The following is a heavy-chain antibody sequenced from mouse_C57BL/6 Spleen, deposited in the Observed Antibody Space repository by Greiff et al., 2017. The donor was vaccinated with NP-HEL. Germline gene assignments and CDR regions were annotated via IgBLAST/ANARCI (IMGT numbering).Heavy chain of an antibody. J-gene: IGHJ2*01. CDR3: ARSGNYHY. CDR1: GYTFASYW. CDR2: IDPSDSYT. D-gene: IGHD2-1*01. Sequence: QVQLQQPGAELVRPGTSVKLSCKASGYTFASYWMHWVKQRPGQGLEWIGVIDPSDSYTNYNQKFKGKATLTVDTSSSTAYMQLSSLTSEDSAVYYCARSGNYHYWGQGTTLTVSS. V-gene: IGHV1-59*01.